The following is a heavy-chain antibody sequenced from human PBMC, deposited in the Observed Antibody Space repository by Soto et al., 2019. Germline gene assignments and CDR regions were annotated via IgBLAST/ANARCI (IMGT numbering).Heavy chain of an antibody. CDR1: GFTFSSYG. D-gene: IGHD3-3*01. CDR3: AKEGVRFLSPAYNNTDY. V-gene: IGHV3-30*18. CDR2: ISYDGSNK. Sequence: PGGSLRLSCAASGFTFSSYGMHWVRQAPGKGLEWVAVISYDGSNKYYADSVKGRFTISRDNSKNTLYLQMNSLRAEDTAVYYCAKEGVRFLSPAYNNTDYWGQGTLVTVSS. J-gene: IGHJ4*02.